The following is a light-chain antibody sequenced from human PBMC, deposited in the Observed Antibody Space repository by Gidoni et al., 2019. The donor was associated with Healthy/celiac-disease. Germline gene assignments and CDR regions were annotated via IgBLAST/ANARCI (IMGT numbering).Light chain of an antibody. V-gene: IGKV4-1*01. CDR1: QSVLYSSNNKNY. CDR3: QQYYSTPRT. J-gene: IGKJ2*01. Sequence: IVMNQSPDYLAVSLGERATINCKSSQSVLYSSNNKNYLAWYQQKPGQPPKLLIYWASTRESGVPDRFSGSGSGTDFTLTISSLQAEDVAFYYCQQYYSTPRTFGQGTKLEIK. CDR2: WAS.